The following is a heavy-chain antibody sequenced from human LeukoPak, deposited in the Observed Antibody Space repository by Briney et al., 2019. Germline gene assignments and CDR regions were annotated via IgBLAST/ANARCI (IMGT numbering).Heavy chain of an antibody. J-gene: IGHJ4*02. CDR2: IWYDGSNK. D-gene: IGHD3-16*02. Sequence: PGGSLRLSCVACPFTFSSNGMHWVRQAPGKGLEWVGVIWYDGSNKYYADSVKGRFTISRDNSKNTLYLQMNSLRAEDTAVYYCAKGDDYVWGSYRYLDYWGQGTLVTVSS. V-gene: IGHV3-33*06. CDR3: AKGDDYVWGSYRYLDY. CDR1: PFTFSSNG.